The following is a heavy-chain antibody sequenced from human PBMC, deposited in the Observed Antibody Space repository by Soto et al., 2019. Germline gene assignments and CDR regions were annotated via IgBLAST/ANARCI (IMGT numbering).Heavy chain of an antibody. CDR1: RFTFSSYA. CDR3: AKSFSDYGSGSYPLYYYYYYMDV. J-gene: IGHJ6*03. D-gene: IGHD3-10*01. Sequence: EVQLLESGGGLVQPGGSLRLSCAASRFTFSSYAMSWVRQAPGKGLEWVSAISGSGGSTYYADSVKGRFTISRDNSKNTLYLQMNSLRAEDTAVYYCAKSFSDYGSGSYPLYYYYYYMDVWGKGTTVTVSS. V-gene: IGHV3-23*01. CDR2: ISGSGGST.